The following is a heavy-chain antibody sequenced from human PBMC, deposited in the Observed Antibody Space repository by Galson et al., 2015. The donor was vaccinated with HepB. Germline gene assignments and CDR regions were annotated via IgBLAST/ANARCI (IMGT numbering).Heavy chain of an antibody. CDR1: GFTFSSYA. J-gene: IGHJ6*02. D-gene: IGHD3-10*01. Sequence: SLRLSCAASGFTFSSYAMNWVRQAPGKGLEWVAVTSYDGSNKFYADSVKGRFTISRDNSKKTLYLQMNSLRAEDAAVYYCARMVGFGDNGMDVWGQGTLVTVSS. V-gene: IGHV3-30*04. CDR2: TSYDGSNK. CDR3: ARMVGFGDNGMDV.